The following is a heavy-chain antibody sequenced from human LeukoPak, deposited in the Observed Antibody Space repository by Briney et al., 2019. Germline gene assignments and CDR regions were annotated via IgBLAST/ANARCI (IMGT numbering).Heavy chain of an antibody. Sequence: PSETLSLTCTVSGGSISSSSYYWGWIRQPPGKGLEWIGEINHSGSTNYNPSLKSRVTISVDTSKNQFSLKLSSVTAADTAVYYCARGVAAAGIWFDPWGQGTLVTVSS. J-gene: IGHJ5*02. CDR3: ARGVAAAGIWFDP. CDR1: GGSISSSSYY. D-gene: IGHD6-13*01. V-gene: IGHV4-39*07. CDR2: INHSGST.